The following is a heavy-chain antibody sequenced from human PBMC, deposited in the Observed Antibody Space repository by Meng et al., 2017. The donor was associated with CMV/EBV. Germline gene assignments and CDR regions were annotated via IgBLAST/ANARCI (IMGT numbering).Heavy chain of an antibody. J-gene: IGHJ4*02. V-gene: IGHV3-11*01. CDR1: GFTFGDYY. D-gene: IGHD3-3*01. CDR3: ARDFLFEYYDFWSGSNPFDS. Sequence: GESLKISCAASGFTFGDYYMSWIRQAPGKGLEWVSYISSSGSTIYYADSVKGRFTISRDNAKNSLYLQMNSLRAEDTAVYYCARDFLFEYYDFWSGSNPFDSWGQGTLVTVSS. CDR2: ISSSGSTI.